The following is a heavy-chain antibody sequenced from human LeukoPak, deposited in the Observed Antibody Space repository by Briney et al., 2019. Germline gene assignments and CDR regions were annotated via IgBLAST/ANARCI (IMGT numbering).Heavy chain of an antibody. CDR1: GGTFSSYA. D-gene: IGHD6-13*01. CDR3: ARAVGYSSSWFLFDY. J-gene: IGHJ4*02. V-gene: IGHV1-69*04. CDR2: IIPILGIV. Sequence: SVKVSCKASGGTFSSYAMSWVRQAPVQGLEWMGRIIPILGIVNYAQKFQGRVTITADKSTSTAYMELSSLRSEDTAVYYCARAVGYSSSWFLFDYWGQGTLVTVSS.